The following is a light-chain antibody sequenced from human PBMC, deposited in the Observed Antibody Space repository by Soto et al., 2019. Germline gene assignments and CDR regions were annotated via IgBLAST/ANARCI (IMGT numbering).Light chain of an antibody. CDR1: QSISSW. CDR3: QQYNSYLWT. J-gene: IGKJ1*01. Sequence: DIQLTQSPSTLSASVGDRVTITCRASQSISSWLAWYQHKPRKAPKLLLFDVSNLESGVPSRFSGSGSGTEFTLTISSLQPDDFATYYCQQYNSYLWTFGQGTKVDNK. V-gene: IGKV1-5*01. CDR2: DVS.